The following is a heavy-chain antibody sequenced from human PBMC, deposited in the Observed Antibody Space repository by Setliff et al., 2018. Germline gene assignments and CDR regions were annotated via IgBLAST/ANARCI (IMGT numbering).Heavy chain of an antibody. CDR1: GLTFSTYW. CDR2: IKQDGGEK. CDR3: ATDRNYYDSDTFYDAFDI. Sequence: PGGSLRLSCAASGLTFSTYWMSWVRQAPGKGLEWVANIKQDGGEKYYVDSVKGRFTISRDNPNNSLYLQMNSLRAEDTALYYCATDRNYYDSDTFYDAFDIWGQGTMVTVSS. D-gene: IGHD3-22*01. V-gene: IGHV3-7*01. J-gene: IGHJ3*02.